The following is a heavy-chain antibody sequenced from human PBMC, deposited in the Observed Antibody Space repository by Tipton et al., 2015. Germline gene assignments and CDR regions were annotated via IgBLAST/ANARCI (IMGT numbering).Heavy chain of an antibody. D-gene: IGHD4-17*01. CDR2: ISYSGST. CDR3: ARHTVTTEFDVFDI. V-gene: IGHV4-61*01. J-gene: IGHJ3*02. CDR1: GGSVNSANYY. Sequence: TLSLTCTVSGGSVNSANYYWSWIRQPPGKGLEWIGYISYSGSTHYNPSFKSRVAISVDTSKNQFSLTLNSVTAADTAVYHCARHTVTTEFDVFDIWGQGTRVTVSS.